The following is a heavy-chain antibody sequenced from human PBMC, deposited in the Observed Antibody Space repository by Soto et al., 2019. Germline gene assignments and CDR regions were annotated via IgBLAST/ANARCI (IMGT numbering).Heavy chain of an antibody. J-gene: IGHJ5*02. CDR2: IYYSGCT. CDR1: GGSISSSSYY. D-gene: IGHD6-13*01. V-gene: IGHV4-39*01. CDR3: AGASSLRGNTMNWFDP. Sequence: PSETLSLTCTVSGGSISSSSYYWGWIRQPPGKGLEWIGSIYYSGCTYYSPSLKSRVTISVDTSKNQFSLKLSSVTAADTAVYYCAGASSLRGNTMNWFDPWGQGTLVTVSS.